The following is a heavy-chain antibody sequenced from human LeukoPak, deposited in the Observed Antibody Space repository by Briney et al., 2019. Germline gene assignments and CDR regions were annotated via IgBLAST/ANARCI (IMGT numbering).Heavy chain of an antibody. CDR1: GVSVSTSAVG. Sequence: SGPTLVKPTQTLTLTCTLSGVSVSTSAVGVGCILHPPGKALEWLALIYWNDDKSYSPSLKSRLTIAKDTSNNQVVLTMNNMDPLDTATYYCAHRRGSIGVPGDTWGQGTLVTVSS. CDR3: AHRRGSIGVPGDT. V-gene: IGHV2-5*01. CDR2: IYWNDDK. J-gene: IGHJ5*02. D-gene: IGHD6-19*01.